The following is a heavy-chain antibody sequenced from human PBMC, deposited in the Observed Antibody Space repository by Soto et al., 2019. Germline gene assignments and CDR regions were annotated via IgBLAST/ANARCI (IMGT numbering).Heavy chain of an antibody. J-gene: IGHJ6*02. CDR3: ARDPALDV. CDR1: GYSFNTYW. V-gene: IGHV5-51*01. Sequence: GESLKISCKGSGYSFNTYWIAWVRQMPGKGLEWMGIIYPGDSDSRYSPSFEGQATVSADKSISTAYLQWSSLKASDTAVYYCARDPALDVWGQGTTVTVSS. D-gene: IGHD2-15*01. CDR2: IYPGDSDS.